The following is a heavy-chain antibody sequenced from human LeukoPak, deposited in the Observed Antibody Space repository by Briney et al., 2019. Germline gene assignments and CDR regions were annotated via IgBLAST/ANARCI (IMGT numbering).Heavy chain of an antibody. CDR3: ARESRFLEWLFLFDY. Sequence: SETLSLTCTVSGGSINSTTYSWDWIRQPPGKGLEWIGRIYTSGSTNYNPSLKSRVTISVDTSKNQFSLKLSSVTAADTAVYYCARESRFLEWLFLFDYWGQGTLVTVSS. CDR1: GGSINSTTYS. V-gene: IGHV4-61*02. J-gene: IGHJ4*02. CDR2: IYTSGST. D-gene: IGHD3-3*01.